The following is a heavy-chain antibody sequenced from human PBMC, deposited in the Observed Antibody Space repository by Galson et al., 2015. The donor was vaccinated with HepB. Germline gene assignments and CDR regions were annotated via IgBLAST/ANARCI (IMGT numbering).Heavy chain of an antibody. Sequence: SVKVSCKASGYTFTSYYMHWVRQAPGQGLEWMGIINPSGGSTSYAQKFQGRVTMTRDTSTSTVYMELSSLRSEDTAVYYCAREEIYYDSRRSSNDAFDIWGQGTMVTVSS. CDR2: INPSGGST. D-gene: IGHD3-22*01. CDR3: AREEIYYDSRRSSNDAFDI. J-gene: IGHJ3*02. V-gene: IGHV1-46*01. CDR1: GYTFTSYY.